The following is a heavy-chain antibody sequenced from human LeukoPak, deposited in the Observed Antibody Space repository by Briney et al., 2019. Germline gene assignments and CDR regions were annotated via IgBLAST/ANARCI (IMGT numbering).Heavy chain of an antibody. V-gene: IGHV4-34*01. D-gene: IGHD2-15*01. J-gene: IGHJ6*02. CDR2: INHSGCSGIT. Sequence: SETLSLTCAVYGGSFSGYYWTWIRQAPGKGLEWIGEINHSGCSGITNYNPSLKSRVTISVDTSKNQFSLKLSSVTAADTAVYYCARGRGVVPPLGYYYGMDVWGQGTTVTVSS. CDR3: ARGRGVVPPLGYYYGMDV. CDR1: GGSFSGYY.